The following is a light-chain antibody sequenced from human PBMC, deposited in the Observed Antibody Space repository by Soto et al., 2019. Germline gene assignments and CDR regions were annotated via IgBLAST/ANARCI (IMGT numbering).Light chain of an antibody. CDR3: SSYTGGNPSYV. J-gene: IGLJ1*01. Sequence: QSALTQPRSVSGSPGQSVTISCTGTSSDVGGYNYVSWYQHHPGKAPKLMIYDVDKRPSGGPGRFSGSKSGNTASLTISGLQAEDEADYYCSSYTGGNPSYVFGTGTKLTVL. V-gene: IGLV2-11*01. CDR2: DVD. CDR1: SSDVGGYNY.